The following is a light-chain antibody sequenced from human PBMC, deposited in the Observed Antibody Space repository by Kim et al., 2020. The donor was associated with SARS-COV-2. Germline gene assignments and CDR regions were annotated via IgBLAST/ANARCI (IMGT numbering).Light chain of an antibody. V-gene: IGLV2-14*03. CDR3: SSYTSSSTWV. CDR2: DVS. J-gene: IGLJ3*02. Sequence: LTQPASVSGSPGQSITISCTGTSSDVGGYNYVSWYQQHPGKAPKLMIYDVSNRPSGVSNRFSGSKSGNTASLTISGLQAEDEADYYCSSYTSSSTWVFGGGTQLTVL. CDR1: SSDVGGYNY.